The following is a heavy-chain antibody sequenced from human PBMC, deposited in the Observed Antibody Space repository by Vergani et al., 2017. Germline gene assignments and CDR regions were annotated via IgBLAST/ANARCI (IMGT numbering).Heavy chain of an antibody. CDR3: APGVGATRSWFDP. CDR2: INHSGST. CDR1: GGSFSGYY. D-gene: IGHD1-26*01. V-gene: IGHV4-34*01. J-gene: IGHJ5*02. Sequence: QVQLQQWGAGLLKPSETLSLTCAVYGGSFSGYYWSWIRQPPGKGREWIGEINHSGSTNYNPSLKSRVTISVDTSKNQFSLKLSSVTAADTAVYYCAPGVGATRSWFDPWGQGTLVTVSS.